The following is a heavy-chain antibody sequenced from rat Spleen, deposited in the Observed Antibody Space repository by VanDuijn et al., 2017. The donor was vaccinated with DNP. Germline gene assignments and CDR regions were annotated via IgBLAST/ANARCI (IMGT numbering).Heavy chain of an antibody. J-gene: IGHJ2*01. CDR1: GYSITSNY. Sequence: EVQLQESGPGLVKPSQSLSLTCSVTGYSITSNYWGWIRKFPGNKMEWMAYISYSGSTSYNPSLKSRISITRDTSKNQFFLQLNSVTTDDTATYYCAKGPNYGGWSDYFDYWGQGVMVTVSS. CDR2: ISYSGST. D-gene: IGHD1-11*01. CDR3: AKGPNYGGWSDYFDY. V-gene: IGHV3-1*01.